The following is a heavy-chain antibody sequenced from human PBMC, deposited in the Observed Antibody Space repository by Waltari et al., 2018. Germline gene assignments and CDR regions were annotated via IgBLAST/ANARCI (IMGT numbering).Heavy chain of an antibody. CDR2: IYYSGST. V-gene: IGHV4-59*08. CDR3: ARYQGYCSSTSCYENYYYYGMDV. CDR1: GGSISSYY. J-gene: IGHJ6*02. D-gene: IGHD2-2*01. Sequence: QVQLQESGPGLVKPSETLSLTCTVSGGSISSYYWSWIRQPPGKGLEWIGYIYYSGSTNYNPPLKIRVTISVDTSKNQFSLKLSSVTAADTAVYYCARYQGYCSSTSCYENYYYYGMDVWGQGTTVTVSS.